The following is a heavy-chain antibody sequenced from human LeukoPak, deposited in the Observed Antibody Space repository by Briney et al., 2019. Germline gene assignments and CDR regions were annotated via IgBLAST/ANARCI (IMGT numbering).Heavy chain of an antibody. CDR3: AKSMTLQWRGFFDL. V-gene: IGHV3-74*01. D-gene: IGHD6-19*01. Sequence: GGSLRLSCAASGFTFSSYWMNWVRQAPGKGLVWVSRIASDGSSTTYADSVKGRFSISRDNAKNTLYLQMNSLRVDDTAIYYCAKSMTLQWRGFFDLWGRGTHVTVSS. CDR1: GFTFSSYW. J-gene: IGHJ2*01. CDR2: IASDGSST.